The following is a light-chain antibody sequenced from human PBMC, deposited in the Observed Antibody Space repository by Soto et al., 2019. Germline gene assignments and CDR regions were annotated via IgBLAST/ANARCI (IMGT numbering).Light chain of an antibody. V-gene: IGLV2-14*01. CDR2: DVS. J-gene: IGLJ1*01. CDR3: TSYTSSSTLLYV. CDR1: SSDVGGYNY. Sequence: QSVLTQPASVSGSPGQSITISCTGTSSDVGGYNYVSWYQHHPGKAPKLMIYDVSNRPSGVSNRFSGSKSDNTASLTISGLTAEQEADYYSTSYTSSSTLLYVFGTGTKGTV.